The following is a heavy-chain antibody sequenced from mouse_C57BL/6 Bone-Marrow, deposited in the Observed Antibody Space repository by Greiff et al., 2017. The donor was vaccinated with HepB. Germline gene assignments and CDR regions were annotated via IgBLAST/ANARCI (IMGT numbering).Heavy chain of an antibody. J-gene: IGHJ4*01. CDR3: AHHYYGSSYDAMDY. D-gene: IGHD1-1*01. Sequence: EVQVVESGGGLVKPGGSLKLSCAASGFTFSSYAMSWVRQTPEKRLEWVATISDGGSYTYYPDNVKGRFTISRDNAKNNLYLQMSHLKSEDTAMYYCAHHYYGSSYDAMDYWGQGTSVTVSS. V-gene: IGHV5-4*01. CDR2: ISDGGSYT. CDR1: GFTFSSYA.